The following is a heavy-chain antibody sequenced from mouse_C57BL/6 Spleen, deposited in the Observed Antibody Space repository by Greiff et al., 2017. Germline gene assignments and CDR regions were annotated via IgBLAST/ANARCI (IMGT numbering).Heavy chain of an antibody. Sequence: QVQLQQPGAELVKPGASVKLSCKASGYTFTSYWMQWVKQMPGQGLEWIGEIDPSASYTNYNQKFKGKATLTVDTSSSTAYMQLSSLTSEDSAVYYCARGLYDGYYGNYFDYGGQGTTLTVSS. CDR2: IDPSASYT. D-gene: IGHD2-3*01. J-gene: IGHJ2*01. V-gene: IGHV1-50*01. CDR1: GYTFTSYW. CDR3: ARGLYDGYYGNYFDY.